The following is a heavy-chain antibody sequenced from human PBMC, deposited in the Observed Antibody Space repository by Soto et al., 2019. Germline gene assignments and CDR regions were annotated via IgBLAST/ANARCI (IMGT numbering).Heavy chain of an antibody. J-gene: IGHJ6*02. CDR3: ARDCGSSSSGAMDV. Sequence: GASVKVSCKASGGTFSSYAISWVRQAPGQGLEWMGGIIPIFGTANYAQKFQGRVTITADESTSTAYMELSSLRSEDTAVYYCARDCGSSSSGAMDVWGQGTTVTVSS. D-gene: IGHD6-6*01. CDR1: GGTFSSYA. CDR2: IIPIFGTA. V-gene: IGHV1-69*13.